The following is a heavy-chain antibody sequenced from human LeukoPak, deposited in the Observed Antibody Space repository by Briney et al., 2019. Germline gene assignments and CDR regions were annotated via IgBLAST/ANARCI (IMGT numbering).Heavy chain of an antibody. CDR2: MNPNSGNT. J-gene: IGHJ4*02. CDR3: ARGVNSQGTAMVLFDS. V-gene: IGHV1-8*03. Sequence: CXXXGYTFTSYDXNWVXQATGQGXXXXXGMNPNSGNTGYAQKFQGRVTITTDESTSTAYMELSSLRSEDTAVYYCARGVNSQGTAMVLFDSWGQGSLVTVSA. CDR1: GYTFTSYD. D-gene: IGHD5-18*01.